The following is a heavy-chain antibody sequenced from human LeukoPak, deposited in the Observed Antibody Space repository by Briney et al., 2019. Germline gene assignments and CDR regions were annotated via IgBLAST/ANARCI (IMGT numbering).Heavy chain of an antibody. CDR3: ATDYYGSGSYSPQAFDI. CDR1: GYTLTELS. V-gene: IGHV1-24*01. Sequence: ASVKVSCKVSGYTLTELSMHWVRQAPGKGLEWMGGFDPEDGETIYAQTFQGRVTMTEDTSTDTAYMELSSLRSEDTAVYFCATDYYGSGSYSPQAFDIWGQGTMVTVPS. D-gene: IGHD3-10*01. J-gene: IGHJ3*02. CDR2: FDPEDGET.